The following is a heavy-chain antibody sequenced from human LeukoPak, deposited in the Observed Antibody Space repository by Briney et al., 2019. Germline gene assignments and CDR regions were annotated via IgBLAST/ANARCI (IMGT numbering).Heavy chain of an antibody. CDR1: GASPSGYY. V-gene: IGHV4-34*01. D-gene: IGHD5-18*01. J-gene: IGHJ6*04. Sequence: SQSLSLTCALYGASPSGYYCSWVRQPPRKGREWIGEINHSGRPNYNTSLKSSANISVDTSKNQFSLKLSSMTAADTAVYYCARGRLSKVRRRINTAMADYYYYGMDVWGKGTTVTVSS. CDR3: ARGRLSKVRRRINTAMADYYYYGMDV. CDR2: INHSGRP.